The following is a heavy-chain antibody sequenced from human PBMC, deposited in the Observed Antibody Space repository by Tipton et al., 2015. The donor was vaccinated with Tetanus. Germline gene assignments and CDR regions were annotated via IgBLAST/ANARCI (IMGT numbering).Heavy chain of an antibody. J-gene: IGHJ4*02. Sequence: PGSSVKVSCKASGGTFTNYALSWVRQAPGKGPEWVSYISTTGNTIYYADSVKGRFTISRDNAKNSLYLQMSSLRREDTAVYYCASSTVTRWGPGTLVTVSS. CDR3: ASSTVTR. V-gene: IGHV3-48*01. CDR2: ISTTGNTI. D-gene: IGHD4-17*01. CDR1: GGTFTNYA.